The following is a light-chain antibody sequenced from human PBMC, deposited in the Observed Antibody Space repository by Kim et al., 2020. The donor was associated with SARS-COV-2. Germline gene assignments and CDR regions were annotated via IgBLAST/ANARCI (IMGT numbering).Light chain of an antibody. V-gene: IGKV1-33*01. J-gene: IGKJ4*01. CDR3: QQYDKLPHT. CDR1: QDISNY. CDR2: DAS. Sequence: DIQMTQSPSSLSASVGDRVTITCQASQDISNYLNWYQQKPGKAPKLLIYDASNLETGVPSRFSGSGSGTDFTFTISSLQPEDIATYYCQQYDKLPHTFGGGTKVDIK.